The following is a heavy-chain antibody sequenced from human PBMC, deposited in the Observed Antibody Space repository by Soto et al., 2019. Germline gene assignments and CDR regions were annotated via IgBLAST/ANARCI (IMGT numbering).Heavy chain of an antibody. V-gene: IGHV4-61*01. CDR3: ARGAMMAVAGIKSGEKYYFDY. J-gene: IGHJ4*02. Sequence: PSETLSLTCTVSGGSVSSGSYYWSWIRQPPGKGLEWIGYIYYSGSTNYNPSLKSRVTISVDTSKNQFSLKLSSVTAADTAVYYCARGAMMAVAGIKSGEKYYFDYWGQGTLVTVSS. CDR2: IYYSGST. CDR1: GGSVSSGSYY. D-gene: IGHD6-19*01.